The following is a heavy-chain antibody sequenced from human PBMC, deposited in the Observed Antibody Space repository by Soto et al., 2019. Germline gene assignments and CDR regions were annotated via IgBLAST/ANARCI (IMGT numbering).Heavy chain of an antibody. CDR1: GGTFSSYA. V-gene: IGHV1-69*01. CDR2: IIPIFGTA. Sequence: QVQLVQSGAEVQKPGSSVKVSCKASGGTFSSYAFSWVRQAPGQGLEWMGGIIPIFGTANYAQKFQGRVTITADESTSTAYMELSSLRSDDTAVYYCASGNSGYARFDYWGQGTLVTVSS. CDR3: ASGNSGYARFDY. D-gene: IGHD5-12*01. J-gene: IGHJ4*02.